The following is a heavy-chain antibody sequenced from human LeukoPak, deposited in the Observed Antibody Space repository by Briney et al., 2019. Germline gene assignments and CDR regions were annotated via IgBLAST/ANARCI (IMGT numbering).Heavy chain of an antibody. CDR3: AREPSGEYYYYMGV. J-gene: IGHJ6*03. CDR2: IRSKDNDGTT. V-gene: IGHV3-49*04. CDR1: GFTFGDYA. D-gene: IGHD3-10*01. Sequence: GRSLRLSCTASGFTFGDYAISWVRQAPGKGLEWLGFIRSKDNDGTTAYAASVKGRFTISRDDSKNSLYLQMNSLKTEDTAVYYCAREPSGEYYYYMGVWGKGTTVTISS.